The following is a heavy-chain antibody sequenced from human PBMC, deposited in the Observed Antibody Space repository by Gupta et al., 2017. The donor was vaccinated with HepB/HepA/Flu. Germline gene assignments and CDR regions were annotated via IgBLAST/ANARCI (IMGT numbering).Heavy chain of an antibody. V-gene: IGHV3-30-3*01. CDR3: ARDPRGQLWFLDY. Sequence: QVQLVESGGGVVQPGRSLRLSCAASGFTFSSYAMHWVRQAPGKGLEWVAVISYDGSNKYYADSVKGRFTISRDNSKNTLYLQMNSLRAEDTAVYYCARDPRGQLWFLDYWGQGTLVTVSS. J-gene: IGHJ4*02. D-gene: IGHD5-18*01. CDR2: ISYDGSNK. CDR1: GFTFSSYA.